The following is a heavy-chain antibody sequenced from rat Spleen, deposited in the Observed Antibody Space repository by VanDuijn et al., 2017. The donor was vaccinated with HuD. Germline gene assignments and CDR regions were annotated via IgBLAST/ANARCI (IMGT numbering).Heavy chain of an antibody. CDR1: GFSLTSYN. J-gene: IGHJ3*01. V-gene: IGHV2-30*01. CDR2: IWTGGST. Sequence: QVQLKESGPGLVQPSQTLSLTCTVSGFSLTSYNVHWVRHPTGKGLEWMGIIWTGGSTDYNSALNSRLSISRDTSRNQVFLKMNSLQTDDTATYYCSRDNIGTTVFAYWGQGTLVTVSS. CDR3: SRDNIGTTVFAY. D-gene: IGHD1-5*01.